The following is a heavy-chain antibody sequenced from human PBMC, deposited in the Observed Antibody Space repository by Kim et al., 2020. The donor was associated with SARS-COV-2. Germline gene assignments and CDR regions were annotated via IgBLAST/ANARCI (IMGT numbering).Heavy chain of an antibody. D-gene: IGHD6-13*01. Sequence: VSVKSRITINPDTSKNQFSLQLNSVTPEDTAVYYCARDRSWYSSRGFDYWGQGTLVTVSS. J-gene: IGHJ4*02. V-gene: IGHV6-1*01. CDR3: ARDRSWYSSRGFDY.